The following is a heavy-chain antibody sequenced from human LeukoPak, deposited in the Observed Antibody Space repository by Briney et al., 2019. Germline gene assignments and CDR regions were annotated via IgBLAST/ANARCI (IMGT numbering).Heavy chain of an antibody. D-gene: IGHD3-22*01. CDR1: GYTFTGFH. CDR2: INPNSGGT. CDR3: ARGGYYDSSGSFDP. J-gene: IGHJ5*02. Sequence: ASVNVSCKASGYTFTGFHIHWVRQAPGQGLEWMGLINPNSGGTNYAQNFQGRVTMTRDTSISTAYMELIRLTSDDTAVYYCARGGYYDSSGSFDPWGQGTLVTVSS. V-gene: IGHV1-2*02.